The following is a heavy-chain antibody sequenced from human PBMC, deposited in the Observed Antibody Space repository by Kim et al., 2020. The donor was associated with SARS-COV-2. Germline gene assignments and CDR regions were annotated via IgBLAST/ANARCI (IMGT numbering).Heavy chain of an antibody. CDR1: GGTFSSYA. CDR3: ARDLKKYYYDSSGYYFDLDY. D-gene: IGHD3-22*01. CDR2: IIPIFGTA. J-gene: IGHJ4*02. Sequence: SVKVSCKASGGTFSSYAISWVRQAPGQGLEWMGGIIPIFGTANYAQKFQGRVTITADKSTSTAYMELSSLRSEDTAVYYCARDLKKYYYDSSGYYFDLDYWGQGTLVTVSS. V-gene: IGHV1-69*06.